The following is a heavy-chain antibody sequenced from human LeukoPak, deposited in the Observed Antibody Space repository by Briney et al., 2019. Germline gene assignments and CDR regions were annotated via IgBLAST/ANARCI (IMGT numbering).Heavy chain of an antibody. V-gene: IGHV3-7*01. D-gene: IGHD1-26*01. CDR3: ARDPVEWELLLDC. CDR2: MNIDGSEK. CDR1: GFTFSNYW. Sequence: PGGSLRLSCAASGFTFSNYWMGWVRQAPGKQPEWVANMNIDGSEKYYADSVKGRFTISRDNARNSVYLQMNSLRVEDTAVYYCARDPVEWELLLDCWGQGTLVTVSS. J-gene: IGHJ4*02.